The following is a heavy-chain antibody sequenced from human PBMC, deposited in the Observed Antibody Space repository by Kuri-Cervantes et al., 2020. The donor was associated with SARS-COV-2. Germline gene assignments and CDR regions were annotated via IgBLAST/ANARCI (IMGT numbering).Heavy chain of an antibody. J-gene: IGHJ4*02. CDR1: GGSFSGYY. Sequence: GSLRLSCAVYGGSFSGYYWSWIRQPPGKGLEWIGYIYYSGSTNYNPSLKSRVTISVDTSKNQFSLKLSSVTAADTAAYYCARGRKQLGGSDFDYWAQGTLVTFSS. CDR3: ARGRKQLGGSDFDY. D-gene: IGHD6-6*01. V-gene: IGHV4-59*12. CDR2: IYYSGST.